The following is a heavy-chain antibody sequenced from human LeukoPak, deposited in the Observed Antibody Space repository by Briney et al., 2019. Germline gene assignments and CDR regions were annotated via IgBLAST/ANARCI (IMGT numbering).Heavy chain of an antibody. J-gene: IGHJ6*04. CDR1: GFTFSSYA. CDR2: ISYDGSNK. CDR3: ARDRQLDYYYYGMDV. D-gene: IGHD1-1*01. V-gene: IGHV3-30*04. Sequence: GRSLXLSCAASGFTFSSYAMHWVRQAPGKGLEWVAVISYDGSNKYYADSVKGGFTISRDNSKNTLYLQMNSLRAEDTAVYYCARDRQLDYYYYGMDVWGKGTTVTVSS.